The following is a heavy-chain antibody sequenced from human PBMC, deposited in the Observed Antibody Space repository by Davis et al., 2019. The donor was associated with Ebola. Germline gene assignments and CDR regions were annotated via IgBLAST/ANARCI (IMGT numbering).Heavy chain of an antibody. V-gene: IGHV4-34*01. D-gene: IGHD3-3*01. CDR2: INHSGST. CDR1: GGSFSGYY. CDR3: ARGGTVLRFLRDNWFDP. Sequence: MPSETLSLTCAVYGGSFSGYYWSWIRQPPGKGLEWIGEINHSGSTNYNPSLKSRVTISVDTSKNQFSLKLSSVTAADTAVYYCARGGTVLRFLRDNWFDPWGQGTLVTVSS. J-gene: IGHJ5*02.